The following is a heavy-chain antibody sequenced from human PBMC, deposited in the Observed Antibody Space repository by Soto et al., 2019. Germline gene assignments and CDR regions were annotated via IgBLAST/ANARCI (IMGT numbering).Heavy chain of an antibody. V-gene: IGHV4-34*01. CDR1: GGSFSGYQ. D-gene: IGHD3-10*01. J-gene: IGHJ6*03. Sequence: QVQLQQWGAGLLKPSETLSLTCAVYGGSFSGYQWSWIRQTPGKGLEWIGEINDSGNINYNPSLKSRVTILLDTPEKQISLKLSSVTAADSAVYYCARGLILWFGELSRRGGYYYYMDVWDKGTTVTVSS. CDR2: INDSGNI. CDR3: ARGLILWFGELSRRGGYYYYMDV.